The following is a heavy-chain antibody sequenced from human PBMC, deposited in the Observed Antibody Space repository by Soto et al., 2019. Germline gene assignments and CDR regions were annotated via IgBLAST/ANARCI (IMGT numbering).Heavy chain of an antibody. Sequence: QVQLQESGPGLVKPSQTLSLTCTVSGGSISSGNYYWSWIRQPPGKGLEWIGFISYSGSTYYSTSLKSRVTISVDTSKSQFSLILSFVTAADTSMYYCATMGTPATGLYFFDYWGQGSLVTVSS. V-gene: IGHV4-30-4*01. CDR2: ISYSGST. CDR1: GGSISSGNYY. D-gene: IGHD2-15*01. CDR3: ATMGTPATGLYFFDY. J-gene: IGHJ4*02.